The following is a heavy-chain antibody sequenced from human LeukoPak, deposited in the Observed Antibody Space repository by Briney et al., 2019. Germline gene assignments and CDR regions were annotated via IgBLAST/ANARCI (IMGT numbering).Heavy chain of an antibody. CDR1: GYSFTNYW. V-gene: IGHV5-51*01. D-gene: IGHD3-10*01. J-gene: IGHJ3*02. CDR3: ARPGPVFLWFGELLPQDAFDI. CDR2: IYPGDSDT. Sequence: GESLKISWKGSGYSFTNYWIGWVRQMPGKGLEWMGIIYPGDSDTIHSPSFQGQVTIPADKPISTADLPWSRLKASDTAMYYCARPGPVFLWFGELLPQDAFDIWGQGTMVTVSS.